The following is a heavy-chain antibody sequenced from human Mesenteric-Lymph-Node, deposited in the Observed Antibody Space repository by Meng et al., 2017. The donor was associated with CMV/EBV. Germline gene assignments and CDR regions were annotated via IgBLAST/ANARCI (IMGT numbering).Heavy chain of an antibody. Sequence: KASGYTFTDYALQRVRQAPGQGLECVGWIKPNRSDTTYAQKFQGRVTLTSDTSITTAYMELSRLKSDDTAVYFCAKNWDGASYYLDYWGQGTLVTVSS. V-gene: IGHV1-2*02. CDR2: IKPNRSDT. CDR3: AKNWDGASYYLDY. J-gene: IGHJ4*02. D-gene: IGHD1-26*01. CDR1: GYTFTDYA.